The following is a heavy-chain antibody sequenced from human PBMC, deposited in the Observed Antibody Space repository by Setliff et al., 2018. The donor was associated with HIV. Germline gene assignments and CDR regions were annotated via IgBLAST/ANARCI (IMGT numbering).Heavy chain of an antibody. CDR1: GFSVKSAFY. J-gene: IGHJ4*02. CDR3: ARLSGGMVPNY. CDR2: IHHSGTA. Sequence: SETLSLTCTVSGFSVKSAFYWGWIRQTPGEGLEWIGSIHHSGTAYDNPSLKSRVTISVDPSKNQILLRLSSVTAADTAVYYCARLSGGMVPNYWGQGTLVTVSS. V-gene: IGHV4-38-2*02. D-gene: IGHD3-10*01.